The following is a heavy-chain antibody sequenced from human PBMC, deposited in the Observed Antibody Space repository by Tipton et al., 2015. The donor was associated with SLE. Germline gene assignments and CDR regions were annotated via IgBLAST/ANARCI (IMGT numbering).Heavy chain of an antibody. CDR1: VYSISSGFY. J-gene: IGHJ5*02. V-gene: IGHV4-38-2*01. Sequence: TLSLTCAVSVYSISSGFYWGWIRQPHGKGLEWIGSIYHSGSTYYTPSPKSRVTISVDTSKNQLSLKLSSVTAADTAVYYCARRGYGSGSSWGQGTLVTVSS. CDR3: ARRGYGSGSS. CDR2: IYHSGST. D-gene: IGHD3-10*01.